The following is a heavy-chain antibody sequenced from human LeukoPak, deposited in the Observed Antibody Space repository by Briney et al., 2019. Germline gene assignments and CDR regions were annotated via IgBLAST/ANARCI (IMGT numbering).Heavy chain of an antibody. CDR3: AGKPYCSSSSCYEDAFDI. CDR2: MNPNSGNT. J-gene: IGHJ3*02. V-gene: IGHV1-8*01. D-gene: IGHD2-2*01. Sequence: ASVKVSCKASGYTFTSYDINWVRQATGQGLEWMGWMNPNSGNTGYAQKFQGRVTMTRNTSISTAYMELSSLRSEDTAVYYCAGKPYCSSSSCYEDAFDIWGQGTMVTVSS. CDR1: GYTFTSYD.